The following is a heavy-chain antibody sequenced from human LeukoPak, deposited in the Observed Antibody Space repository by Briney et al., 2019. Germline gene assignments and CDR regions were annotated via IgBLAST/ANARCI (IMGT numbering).Heavy chain of an antibody. CDR2: IYYSGST. CDR3: ARVKSSSWYGDFDY. CDR1: GGPINNYY. D-gene: IGHD6-13*01. Sequence: SETLSLTCTVSGGPINNYYWNWIRQPPGKGLEWIGYIYYSGSTNYNPSLKSRVTISVDTSKNQFSLKLSSVTAADTAVYYCARVKSSSWYGDFDYWGQGTLVTVSS. V-gene: IGHV4-59*12. J-gene: IGHJ4*02.